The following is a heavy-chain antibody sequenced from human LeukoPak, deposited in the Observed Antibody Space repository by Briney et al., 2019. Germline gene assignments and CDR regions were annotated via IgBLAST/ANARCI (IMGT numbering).Heavy chain of an antibody. CDR3: ARDPEDILAGYSP. CDR1: GYTFTSYY. CDR2: INPSGGST. Sequence: ASVKVSCKASGYTFTSYYMHWVRQAPGQGLEWMGIINPSGGSTSYAQKFQGRVTMTRDTSTSAVYMELSSLRSEDTAVYYCARDPEDILAGYSPWGQGTLVTVSS. D-gene: IGHD3-9*01. V-gene: IGHV1-46*01. J-gene: IGHJ4*02.